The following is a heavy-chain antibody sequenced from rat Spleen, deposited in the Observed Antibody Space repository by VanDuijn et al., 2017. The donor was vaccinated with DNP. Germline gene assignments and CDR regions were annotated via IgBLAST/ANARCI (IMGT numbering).Heavy chain of an antibody. V-gene: IGHV1-43*01. D-gene: IGHD1-4*01. Sequence: QVQLQQSGAELAKPGSSVMISCRASGYTFTTYYIGWIKQTTRQGLEYIGSINTGSGGAHYNEKFKGKATVTVDKSSSTALMQLSSLTPDDSAVYYCARRRLPYWYFDFWGPGTMVTVSS. CDR1: GYTFTTYY. CDR3: ARRRLPYWYFDF. J-gene: IGHJ1*01. CDR2: INTGSGGA.